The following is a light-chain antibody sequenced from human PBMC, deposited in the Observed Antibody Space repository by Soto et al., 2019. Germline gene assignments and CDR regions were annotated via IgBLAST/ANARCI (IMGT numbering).Light chain of an antibody. J-gene: IGKJ4*01. Sequence: EVVLTQSPGTLSLSPGERATLSCRASQTVTTSQFTWFQQKPGQAPRLLIYAASIRAAGIPDRFSGSGFGTDFTLTISRLEPEDFAVYYCQHYGSAPCTFGGGTKVEIK. CDR1: QTVTTSQ. CDR2: AAS. V-gene: IGKV3-20*01. CDR3: QHYGSAPCT.